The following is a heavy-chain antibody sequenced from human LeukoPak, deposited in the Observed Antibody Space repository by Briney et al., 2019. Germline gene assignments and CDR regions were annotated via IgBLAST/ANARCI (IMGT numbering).Heavy chain of an antibody. Sequence: SETLSLTCTVSGGSISSYYWSWIRQPPGKGLEWIGYIYYSGDTNYNPSLQSRVTVSVDTSKNQFSLKLTSVTAADTAVYYCVRGPYGSGISNWFDPWGQGTLVIVSS. D-gene: IGHD3-10*01. CDR1: GGSISSYY. CDR2: IYYSGDT. J-gene: IGHJ5*02. CDR3: VRGPYGSGISNWFDP. V-gene: IGHV4-59*01.